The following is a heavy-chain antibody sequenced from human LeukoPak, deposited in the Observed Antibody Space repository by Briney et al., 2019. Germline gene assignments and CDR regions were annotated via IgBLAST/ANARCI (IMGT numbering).Heavy chain of an antibody. Sequence: GGSLKLSCAASGFTFSGSAMHWVRQASGKGLEWVGRIRSKANSYATAYAASVKGRFTISRDDSKNTAYLQMNSLKTEDTAVYYCTSLGGSSWPSGMDVWGQGTTVTVSS. J-gene: IGHJ6*02. D-gene: IGHD6-13*01. CDR3: TSLGGSSWPSGMDV. CDR1: GFTFSGSA. CDR2: IRSKANSYAT. V-gene: IGHV3-73*01.